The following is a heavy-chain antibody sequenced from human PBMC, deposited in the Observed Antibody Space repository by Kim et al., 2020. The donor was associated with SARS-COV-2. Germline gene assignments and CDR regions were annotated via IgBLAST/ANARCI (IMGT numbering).Heavy chain of an antibody. CDR1: GFNFYTYG. V-gene: IGHV3-30*18. D-gene: IGHD3-10*01. Sequence: GWSLRLSCAASGFNFYTYGMHWVRQAPGKGLEWVALISYDGGDNYYADSVKGRFTISRDNSKNTLYLQMNSLRPEDTAVYYCAKIRVRGVNYFDYWGPGALVTVSS. J-gene: IGHJ4*02. CDR3: AKIRVRGVNYFDY. CDR2: ISYDGGDN.